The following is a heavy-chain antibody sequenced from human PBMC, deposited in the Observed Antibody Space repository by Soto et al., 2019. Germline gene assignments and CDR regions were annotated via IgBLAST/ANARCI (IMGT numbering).Heavy chain of an antibody. CDR3: ARRSLSAPPTSPNW. CDR2: IIPMFGTA. D-gene: IGHD2-2*01. Sequence: QVHLVQSGAEVKRPGSSVKVSCKASGGTFRSDALSWVRQAPGQGLEWMGGIIPMFGTADYAQKFQGRVTITADESTSTGYMELSSLRSEDTAVYYCARRSLSAPPTSPNW. V-gene: IGHV1-69*01. J-gene: IGHJ5*01. CDR1: GGTFRSDA.